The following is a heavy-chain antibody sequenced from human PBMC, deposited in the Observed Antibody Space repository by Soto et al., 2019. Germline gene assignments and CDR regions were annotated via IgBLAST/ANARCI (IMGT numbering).Heavy chain of an antibody. J-gene: IGHJ4*02. Sequence: PGWSLRLSCASSVFTFISYAVSWVRQAPGKGLEWVSAISGSGGSTYYADSVKGRFTISRDNSKNTLYLQMNSLRAEDTAVYYCAKGYGYYYDSSGYWIFDYWGQGTLVTVSS. CDR1: VFTFISYA. CDR3: AKGYGYYYDSSGYWIFDY. CDR2: ISGSGGST. D-gene: IGHD3-22*01. V-gene: IGHV3-23*01.